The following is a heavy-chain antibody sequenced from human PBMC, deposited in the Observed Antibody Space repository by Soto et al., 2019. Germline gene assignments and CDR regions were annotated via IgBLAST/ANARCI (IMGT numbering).Heavy chain of an antibody. CDR2: IYHSGST. J-gene: IGHJ6*01. D-gene: IGHD1-26*01. CDR3: ARVSGSYYYAMDV. V-gene: IGHV4-4*02. CDR1: GGSISSSNW. Sequence: QVQLQESGPGLVKPSGTLSLTCAVSGGSISSSNWWSWVRQPPGQGLVWIVGIYHSGSTTYNPSLKSRVTIAVDKSKIQFSLQVSSVAAADTGVYYGARVSGSYYYAMDVWGQGTTVTVSS.